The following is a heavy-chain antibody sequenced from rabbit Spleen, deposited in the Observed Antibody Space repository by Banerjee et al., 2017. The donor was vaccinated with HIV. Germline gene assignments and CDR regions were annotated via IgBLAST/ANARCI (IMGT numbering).Heavy chain of an antibody. CDR1: GFDFSSYY. V-gene: IGHV1S7*01. J-gene: IGHJ4*01. CDR2: IDPFFGTT. Sequence: QLKESGGGLVQPGGSLKLSCKGSGFDFSSYYMSWVRQAPGKGLEWIGYIDPFFGTTYYANWVNGRFTISNDNAQNTVFLQMTSLTVADTATYFCARDPAYSSGSGSAIPYLWGPGTLVNVS. CDR3: ARDPAYSSGSGSAIPYL. D-gene: IGHD1-1*01.